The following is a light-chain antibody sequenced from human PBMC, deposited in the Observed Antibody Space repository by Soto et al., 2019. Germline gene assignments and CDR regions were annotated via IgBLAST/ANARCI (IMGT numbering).Light chain of an antibody. J-gene: IGLJ2*01. V-gene: IGLV2-8*01. CDR3: SSYAGSNGVI. Sequence: QSVLTQPPSASGSPGQSVTISCTGTSSDVGGYNYVSWYRQHPGKAPKLMTYEVSKRPSGVPDRFSGSKSGNTASLTVSGLQAEDEADYYCSSYAGSNGVIFGGGTKLPVL. CDR2: EVS. CDR1: SSDVGGYNY.